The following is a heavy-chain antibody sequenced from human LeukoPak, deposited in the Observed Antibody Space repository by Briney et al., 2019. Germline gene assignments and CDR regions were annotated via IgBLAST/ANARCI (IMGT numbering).Heavy chain of an antibody. CDR2: IIPIFGRP. Sequence: GASVKVSCKASGGTFSSYAISWVRQAPGQGLEWMGGIIPIFGRPYFARRFQGRVTMTRDTSTSTVYMELSSLRSDDTALYFCAREAGIGTWIGYCSGDNCRTRFGYWGQGTPVTVSS. J-gene: IGHJ4*02. D-gene: IGHD2-15*01. CDR3: AREAGIGTWIGYCSGDNCRTRFGY. CDR1: GGTFSSYA. V-gene: IGHV1-69*05.